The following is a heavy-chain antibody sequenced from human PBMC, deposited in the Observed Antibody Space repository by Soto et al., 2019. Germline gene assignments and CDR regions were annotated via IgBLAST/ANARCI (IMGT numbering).Heavy chain of an antibody. J-gene: IGHJ6*02. CDR1: GFTFSSYG. CDR2: ISYDGSNK. V-gene: IGHV3-30*18. CDR3: AKEYSSSSYYYYGMDV. Sequence: GGSLRLSCAASGFTFSSYGMHWVRQAPGKGLEWVAVISYDGSNKYYADSVKGRFTISRDNSKNTLYLQMNSLRAEDTAVYYCAKEYSSSSYYYYGMDVWGQGTTVTVSS. D-gene: IGHD6-6*01.